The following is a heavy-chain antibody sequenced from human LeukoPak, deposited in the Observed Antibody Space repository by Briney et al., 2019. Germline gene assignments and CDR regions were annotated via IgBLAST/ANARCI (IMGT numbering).Heavy chain of an antibody. CDR1: GFTLSTYW. D-gene: IGHD2/OR15-2a*01. J-gene: IGHJ4*02. V-gene: IGHV3-7*01. CDR3: ARVESGTEYDLYIGY. Sequence: GGSLRLSCEAFGFTLSTYWMNWVRQVPGKGLDWVANINPDGSGKRYVDSVKGRFTIARDNADNSLSLQMNSLRVEDTAVYYCARVESGTEYDLYIGYWGQGTLVAVSS. CDR2: INPDGSGK.